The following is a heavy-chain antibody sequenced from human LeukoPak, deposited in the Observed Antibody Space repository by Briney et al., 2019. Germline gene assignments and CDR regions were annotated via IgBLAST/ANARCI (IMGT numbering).Heavy chain of an antibody. D-gene: IGHD6-19*01. CDR2: INTNTGNP. CDR3: ARGDSSGWTFDY. Sequence: ASVKVSCKASGYTFTNYIMNWVRQAPGQGLEWMGWINTNTGNPTYAQGFTGRFVFSLDISVSTAYLQISSLKAEDTAVYYCARGDSSGWTFDYWGQGTLVTVSS. V-gene: IGHV7-4-1*02. J-gene: IGHJ4*02. CDR1: GYTFTNYI.